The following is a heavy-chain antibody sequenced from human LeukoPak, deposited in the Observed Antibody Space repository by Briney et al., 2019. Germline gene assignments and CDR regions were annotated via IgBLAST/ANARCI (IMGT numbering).Heavy chain of an antibody. D-gene: IGHD2/OR15-2a*01. V-gene: IGHV3-48*01. CDR1: GLNLSSYS. Sequence: GGSLRLSCAASGLNLSSYSLSWVRQAPGKGLEWVSHISISSKTIYYADSVQGRFTISRDNAKNSLYLQMSSLRAEDTAVYFCARDSKPNTISSLGYWGQGTLVTVSS. CDR3: ARDSKPNTISSLGY. J-gene: IGHJ4*01. CDR2: ISISSKTI.